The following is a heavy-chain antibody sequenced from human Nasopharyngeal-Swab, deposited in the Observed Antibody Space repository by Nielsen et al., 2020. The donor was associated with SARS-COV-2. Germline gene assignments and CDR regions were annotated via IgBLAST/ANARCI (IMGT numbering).Heavy chain of an antibody. Sequence: GGSLRLSCAASGFTFSSYGMHWVRQAPGKGLEWVAVISYDGSNKYYADSVKGRFTISRDNSKNTLYLQMNSLRAEDTALYYCAKPHNWNAEAHMDVWGKGTTVTVSS. V-gene: IGHV3-30*19. CDR2: ISYDGSNK. D-gene: IGHD1-20*01. CDR1: GFTFSSYG. J-gene: IGHJ6*03. CDR3: AKPHNWNAEAHMDV.